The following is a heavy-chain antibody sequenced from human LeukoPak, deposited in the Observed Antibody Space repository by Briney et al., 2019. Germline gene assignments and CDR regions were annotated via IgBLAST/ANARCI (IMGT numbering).Heavy chain of an antibody. J-gene: IGHJ4*02. CDR3: TRATGWYPDY. Sequence: AGGSLRLSCAASGFSFSNYWMSRVRQAPGKGLEWVANIKHDGIEMNYADSAKGRFTISRDNAKNSLYLQMTSLRAEDTALYYCTRATGWYPDYWGQGTLITVSS. V-gene: IGHV3-7*01. CDR1: GFSFSNYW. D-gene: IGHD6-19*01. CDR2: IKHDGIEM.